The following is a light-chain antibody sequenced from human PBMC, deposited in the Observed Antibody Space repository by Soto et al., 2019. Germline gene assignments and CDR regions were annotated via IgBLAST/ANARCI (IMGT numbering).Light chain of an antibody. Sequence: DIHMTQSPSSLSSSLGDRVTITFLASQSISSYLNWYQQKPGKAPKLLIYAASSLQSGVPSRFSGSGSGTDFTLTISSLQPEDFATYYCQQSYSTLSITFGQGTRLE. V-gene: IGKV1-39*01. CDR1: QSISSY. J-gene: IGKJ5*01. CDR3: QQSYSTLSIT. CDR2: AAS.